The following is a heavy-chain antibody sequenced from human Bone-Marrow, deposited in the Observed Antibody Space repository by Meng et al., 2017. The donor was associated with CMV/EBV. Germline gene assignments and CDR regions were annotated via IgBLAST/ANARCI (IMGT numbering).Heavy chain of an antibody. CDR2: IYYSGST. V-gene: IGHV4-31*03. Sequence: LSCTVSGGSISSGGYYWSWIRQHPGKGLEWIGYIYYSGSTYYNPSLKSRVTISVDTSKNQFSLKLSSVTAADTAVYYCARDQEVVDAFDIWGQGTMVTVSS. CDR3: ARDQEVVDAFDI. D-gene: IGHD3-22*01. CDR1: GGSISSGGYY. J-gene: IGHJ3*02.